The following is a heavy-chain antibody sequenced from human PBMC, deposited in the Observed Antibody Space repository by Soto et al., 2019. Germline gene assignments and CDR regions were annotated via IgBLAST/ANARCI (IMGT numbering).Heavy chain of an antibody. J-gene: IGHJ6*02. V-gene: IGHV3-23*01. CDR3: AKSPRPMAAAKKYGMDA. CDR2: VTTDGVRT. Sequence: GGSLRLSCAASGFPFRIYAMTLVRQSAGKGLEWVSSVTTDGVRTYFADSVKGRFTISRDNSKSTLYLQMNSLRAEDTAVYYCAKSPRPMAAAKKYGMDAWGQGTTVTVSS. CDR1: GFPFRIYA. D-gene: IGHD6-25*01.